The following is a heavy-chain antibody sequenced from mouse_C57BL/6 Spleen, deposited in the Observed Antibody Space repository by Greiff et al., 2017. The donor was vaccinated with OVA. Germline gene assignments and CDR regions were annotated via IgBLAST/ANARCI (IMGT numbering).Heavy chain of an antibody. CDR3: ARSRGNYGFDY. CDR1: GYTFTSYW. V-gene: IGHV1-53*01. D-gene: IGHD2-1*01. J-gene: IGHJ2*01. CDR2: INPSNGGT. Sequence: QVHVKQPGTELVKPGASVKLSCKASGYTFTSYWMHWVKQRPGQGLEWIGNINPSNGGTNYNEKFKSKATLTVDKSSSTAYMQLSSLTSEDSAVYYCARSRGNYGFDYWGQGTTLTVSS.